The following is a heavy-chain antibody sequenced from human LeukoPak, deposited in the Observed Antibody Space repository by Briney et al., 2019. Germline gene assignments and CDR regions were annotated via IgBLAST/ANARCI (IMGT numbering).Heavy chain of an antibody. CDR2: ISGSGGST. D-gene: IGHD3-22*01. CDR3: AKGSYYDSSGYLSYSNFDY. V-gene: IGHV3-23*01. Sequence: GGSLRLSRAASGFTFSSYAMSWVRQAPGKGLEWVSAISGSGGSTYYADSVKGRFTISRDNSKNTLYLQMNSLRAEDTAVYYCAKGSYYDSSGYLSYSNFDYWGQGTLSPSPQ. J-gene: IGHJ4*02. CDR1: GFTFSSYA.